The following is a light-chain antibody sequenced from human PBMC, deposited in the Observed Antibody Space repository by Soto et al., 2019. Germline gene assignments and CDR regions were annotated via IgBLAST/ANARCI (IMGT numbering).Light chain of an antibody. CDR3: QKYSSTPWT. CDR2: AAS. V-gene: IGKV1-27*01. CDR1: QSIGTS. J-gene: IGKJ1*01. Sequence: DIQMTQSPSSLSASVGDSVTISCRASQSIGTSLTWYQQKPGKVPELLIYAASTLHSGVPSRFSGSGSGTDFTLTISSLQPDDFASYYCQKYSSTPWTFGQGTQEEIK.